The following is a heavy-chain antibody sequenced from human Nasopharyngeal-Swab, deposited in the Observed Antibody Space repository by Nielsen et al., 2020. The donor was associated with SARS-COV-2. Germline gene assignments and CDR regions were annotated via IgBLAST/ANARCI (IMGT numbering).Heavy chain of an antibody. CDR3: ARGGDSSSWYPGDAFDI. V-gene: IGHV3-21*06. CDR2: ISSSSGYI. Sequence: GESLKISCAASGFPFNSYSMSWVRQAPGKGLEWVSYISSSSGYIYFADSLKGRFTVSRDNAKNSLYLEMNSLRAEDTAVYYCARGGDSSSWYPGDAFDIWGQGTMVTVSS. J-gene: IGHJ3*02. CDR1: GFPFNSYS. D-gene: IGHD6-13*01.